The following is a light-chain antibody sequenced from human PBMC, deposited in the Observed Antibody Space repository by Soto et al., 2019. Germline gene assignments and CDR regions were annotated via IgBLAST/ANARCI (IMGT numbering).Light chain of an antibody. CDR2: GTS. CDR1: QSVSSS. Sequence: EIVMTQSPATLSVSPGERATLSCRASQSVSSSLAWYQQKPGQSPRLLIHGTSTRASGVPARFSGSGSGTEFTLTISGRQSEDSAVYYCQQYNNWPPWTFGQGTKVEIK. J-gene: IGKJ1*01. CDR3: QQYNNWPPWT. V-gene: IGKV3-15*01.